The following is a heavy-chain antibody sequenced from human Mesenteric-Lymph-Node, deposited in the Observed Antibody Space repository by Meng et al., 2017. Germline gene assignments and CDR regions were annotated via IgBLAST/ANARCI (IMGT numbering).Heavy chain of an antibody. CDR3: ARTNYGDYNWFDP. V-gene: IGHV4-31*03. D-gene: IGHD4-17*01. CDR2: IYYSGST. Sequence: GLLAGPGPGLVKPSHTLSLPCTVSVGSSSRGGFYWSWFRQHPGKGLEWIGYIYYSGSTYYNPSLRSRVAISIDTSKNQFSLKLTSVTAADTAVYFCARTNYGDYNWFDPWGQGTLVTVSS. J-gene: IGHJ5*02. CDR1: VGSSSRGGFY.